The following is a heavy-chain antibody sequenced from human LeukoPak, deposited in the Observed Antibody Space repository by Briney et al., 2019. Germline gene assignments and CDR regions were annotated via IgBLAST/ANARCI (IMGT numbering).Heavy chain of an antibody. CDR3: ARHAGGVSATGTRPFDY. Sequence: SETLSLTCTVSGASFSSSTYYWGWIRQPPGKGLEWIGSIYYSGSTYYNPSLKSRVTMSVDTSKNQFSLKLSSVTAADTAVYYCARHAGGVSATGTRPFDYWGQGTLVTVSS. D-gene: IGHD6-13*01. V-gene: IGHV4-39*01. J-gene: IGHJ4*02. CDR2: IYYSGST. CDR1: GASFSSSTYY.